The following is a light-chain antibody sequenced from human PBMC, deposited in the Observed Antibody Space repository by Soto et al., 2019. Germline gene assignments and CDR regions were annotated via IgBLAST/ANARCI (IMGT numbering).Light chain of an antibody. CDR2: GAS. V-gene: IGKV3-15*01. CDR1: QSVSSN. CDR3: QQYNNWPPEIT. Sequence: EIVMTQSPATLSVSPGERATLSCRASQSVSSNLAWYQQKPGQAPRLLIYGASTRATGIPARFSGSGSGTEVTLTISSLKSEDFAVYYCQQYNNWPPEITFGQGTRLEIK. J-gene: IGKJ5*01.